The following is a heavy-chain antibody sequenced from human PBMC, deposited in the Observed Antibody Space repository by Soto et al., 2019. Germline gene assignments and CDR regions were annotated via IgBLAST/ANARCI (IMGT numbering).Heavy chain of an antibody. D-gene: IGHD3-16*01. CDR3: ARGNTFNYAGFEV. CDR2: MNAKSGDT. Sequence: ASVKVSCKASGYTFSDFDINWLRQASGQGPEWMGWMNAKSGDTFFAQRFQGKFNMTWDTSLGTAYMEVGSLTSDDTAMYYCARGNTFNYAGFEVWGQGTTVNVSS. V-gene: IGHV1-8*01. J-gene: IGHJ3*01. CDR1: GYTFSDFD.